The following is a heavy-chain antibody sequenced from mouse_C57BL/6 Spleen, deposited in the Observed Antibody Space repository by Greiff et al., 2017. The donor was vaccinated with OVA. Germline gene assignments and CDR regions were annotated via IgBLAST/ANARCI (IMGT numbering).Heavy chain of an antibody. D-gene: IGHD1-1*01. CDR2: IYPGDGDT. CDR3: ARSINYYGSSYVGYFDV. Sequence: VQLQQSGPELVKPGASVKISCKASGYAFSSSWMNWVKQRPGKGLEWIGRIYPGDGDTNYNGKFKGKATLTADKSSSTAYMHLGSLTSEDSAVYFCARSINYYGSSYVGYFDVWGTGTTVTVSS. V-gene: IGHV1-82*01. CDR1: GYAFSSSW. J-gene: IGHJ1*03.